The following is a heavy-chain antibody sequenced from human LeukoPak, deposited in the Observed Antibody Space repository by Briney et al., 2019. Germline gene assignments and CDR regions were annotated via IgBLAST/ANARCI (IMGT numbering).Heavy chain of an antibody. D-gene: IGHD3-10*01. V-gene: IGHV1-2*02. CDR3: ARIAGHTLVRARDSWFDP. Sequence: ASVKVSCKASGYTFTGYYIHWVRQAPGKGPEWMGWINHKNGDTNYAQKFQTRVTMTRDTSISTAYMELRRLRSDDTAVFYCARIAGHTLVRARDSWFDPWGQGTLVTVSP. J-gene: IGHJ5*02. CDR2: INHKNGDT. CDR1: GYTFTGYY.